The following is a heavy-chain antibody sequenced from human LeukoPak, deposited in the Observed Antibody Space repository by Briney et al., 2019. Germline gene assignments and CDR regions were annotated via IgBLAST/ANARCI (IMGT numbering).Heavy chain of an antibody. D-gene: IGHD2-15*01. CDR3: TTYVCSGGSCYYFDN. CDR2: IKSKTDGGTT. Sequence: GGSLRLSCAASGLTLSDAWMSWVRQAPGKGLEWVGRIKSKTDGGTTDYAALVKGRSTMSRDDSKNTLYLEMNSLKTEDTAVYYCTTYVCSGGSCYYFDNWGQGTLVTVSS. V-gene: IGHV3-15*01. J-gene: IGHJ4*02. CDR1: GLTLSDAW.